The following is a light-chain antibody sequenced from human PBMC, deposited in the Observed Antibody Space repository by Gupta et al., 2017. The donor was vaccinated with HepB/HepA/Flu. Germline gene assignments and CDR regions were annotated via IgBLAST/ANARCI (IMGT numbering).Light chain of an antibody. J-gene: IGKJ5*01. V-gene: IGKV3-11*01. CDR3: QQRCNWRLT. Sequence: ATLSLSPGERATLSCRASQSVSSYLAWYQQKPGQAPRLLIYGASNRATGIPARFSGSGSGTDFTLTISSLEPEDFAVYYCQQRCNWRLTFGQGTRLEIK. CDR1: QSVSSY. CDR2: GAS.